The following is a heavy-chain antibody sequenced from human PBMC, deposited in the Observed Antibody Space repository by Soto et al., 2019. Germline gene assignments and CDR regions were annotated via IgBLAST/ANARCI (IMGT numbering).Heavy chain of an antibody. CDR3: ARSNYYDFWSGYLNWFDP. J-gene: IGHJ5*02. V-gene: IGHV4-39*01. Sequence: SETLSLTCTVSGGSISSSSYYWGWIRQPPGKGLEWIGSIYYSGSTYYNPSLKSRVTISVDTSKNQFSLKLSSVTAADTAVYYCARSNYYDFWSGYLNWFDPWGQGTLVTVSS. CDR1: GGSISSSSYY. D-gene: IGHD3-3*01. CDR2: IYYSGST.